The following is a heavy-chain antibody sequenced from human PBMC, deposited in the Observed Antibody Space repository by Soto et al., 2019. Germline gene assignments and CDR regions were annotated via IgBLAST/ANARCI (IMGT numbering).Heavy chain of an antibody. CDR3: AHRVLRTVFGLVTTTAVYFDF. J-gene: IGHJ4*02. CDR1: GFSLTTSGVG. CDR2: IYWDDDK. Sequence: QLTLNESGPTQVKPRQTLTLTCTFSGFSLTTSGVGVGWIRQSPGKAPEWLALIYWDDDKRYSPSLKSRLTTTKHTSKNQVVLTMADLDPADTATYYCAHRVLRTVFGLVTTTAVYFDFWGQGTPVAVSS. V-gene: IGHV2-5*02. D-gene: IGHD3-3*01.